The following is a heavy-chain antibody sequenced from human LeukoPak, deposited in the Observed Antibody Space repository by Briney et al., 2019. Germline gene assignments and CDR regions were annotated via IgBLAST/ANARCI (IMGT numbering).Heavy chain of an antibody. CDR3: ARQGAVAGTFDY. D-gene: IGHD6-19*01. Sequence: SETLSLTCTVSGGSINNYYWNWIRQPPGKGLEWIGYIYYSGSTNYNPSLKSRVNISVDTSKNQSSLNLTSVSAADTAVYYCARQGAVAGTFDYWGQGTLVTVSS. J-gene: IGHJ4*02. V-gene: IGHV4-59*08. CDR2: IYYSGST. CDR1: GGSINNYY.